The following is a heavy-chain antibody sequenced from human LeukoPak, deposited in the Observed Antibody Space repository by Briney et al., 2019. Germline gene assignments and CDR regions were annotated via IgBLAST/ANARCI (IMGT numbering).Heavy chain of an antibody. CDR2: ISAYNGNT. CDR3: ARVFCSSTSCYTYDY. Sequence: GASVKVSCKASGYTFTSYGISWVRQAPGQGLEWMGWISAYNGNTNYAQKLQGRVTMTTDTSTSTAYMELRSLRPDDTAVYYCARVFCSSTSCYTYDYWGQGTLVTVSS. J-gene: IGHJ4*02. V-gene: IGHV1-18*01. CDR1: GYTFTSYG. D-gene: IGHD2-2*02.